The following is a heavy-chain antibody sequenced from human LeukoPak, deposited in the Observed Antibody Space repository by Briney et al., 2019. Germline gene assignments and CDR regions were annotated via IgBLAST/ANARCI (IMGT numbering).Heavy chain of an antibody. D-gene: IGHD1-1*01. V-gene: IGHV3-74*01. CDR3: ARDVGDWNDDDY. J-gene: IGHJ4*02. Sequence: PGGSLRLSCAASGVTFSSYWMHWVRQAPGKGLVWVSRINSDGSSTSYADSVKGRFTISRDNAKNTLYLQMNSLRAEDTAVYYCARDVGDWNDDDYWGQGTLVTVSS. CDR1: GVTFSSYW. CDR2: INSDGSST.